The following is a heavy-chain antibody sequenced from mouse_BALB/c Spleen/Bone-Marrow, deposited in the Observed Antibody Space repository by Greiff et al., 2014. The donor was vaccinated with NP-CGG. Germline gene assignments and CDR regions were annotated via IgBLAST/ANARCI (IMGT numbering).Heavy chain of an antibody. D-gene: IGHD2-1*01. CDR2: IWAGGST. Sequence: VQGVESGPGLVAPSQSLSITCTVSGFSFTSYGVHWVRQPPEKGLEWLGVIWAGGSTNYNSALMSRLSISKDNSKSQVFLKMNSLQTDDTAMYYCARSPQRTTMIGYWGQGTTLTVSS. V-gene: IGHV2-9*02. J-gene: IGHJ2*01. CDR1: GFSFTSYG. CDR3: ARSPQRTTMIGY.